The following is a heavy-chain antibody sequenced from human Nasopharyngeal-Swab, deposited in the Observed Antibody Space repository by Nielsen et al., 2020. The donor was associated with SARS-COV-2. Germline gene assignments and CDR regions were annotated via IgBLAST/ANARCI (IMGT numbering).Heavy chain of an antibody. Sequence: WVRQAPGQGLEWMGWISAYNSNTSYAQKLQGRVTMTTDTSTGTAYMELRSLRSDDTAVYYCARAGDRFGELLFFDYWGQGNLVTVSS. V-gene: IGHV1-18*01. D-gene: IGHD3-10*01. J-gene: IGHJ4*02. CDR2: ISAYNSNT. CDR3: ARAGDRFGELLFFDY.